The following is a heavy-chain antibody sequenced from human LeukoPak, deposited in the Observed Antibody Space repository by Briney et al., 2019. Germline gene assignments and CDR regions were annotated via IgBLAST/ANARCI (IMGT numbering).Heavy chain of an antibody. CDR3: ARGPLTEAHTFDI. J-gene: IGHJ3*02. Sequence: PSETLSLTCTVSGGSISSYYWTWIRQPAGKGLDWIGRIYPGGTSYFNPSLKSRVTLSVDTSKNQFSLRLTSVTAADTAVYYCARGPLTEAHTFDIWAKGQWSPSLQ. CDR2: IYPGGTS. CDR1: GGSISSYY. V-gene: IGHV4-4*07. D-gene: IGHD1-14*01.